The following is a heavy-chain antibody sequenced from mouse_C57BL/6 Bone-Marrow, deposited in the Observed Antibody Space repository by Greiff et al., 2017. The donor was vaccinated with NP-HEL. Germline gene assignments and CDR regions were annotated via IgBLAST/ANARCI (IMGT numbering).Heavy chain of an antibody. V-gene: IGHV1-50*01. CDR2: IDPSDSYT. J-gene: IGHJ3*01. D-gene: IGHD1-1*01. Sequence: QVHVKQSGAELVKPGASVKLSCKASGYTFTSYWMQWVKQRPGQGLEWIGEIDPSDSYTNYNQKFKGKATLTVDTSSSTAYMQLSSLTSEDSAVYYCARLLRAWFAYWGQGTLVTVSA. CDR3: ARLLRAWFAY. CDR1: GYTFTSYW.